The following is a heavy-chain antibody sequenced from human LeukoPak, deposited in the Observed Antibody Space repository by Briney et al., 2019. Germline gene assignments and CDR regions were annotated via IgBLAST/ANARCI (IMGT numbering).Heavy chain of an antibody. V-gene: IGHV1-18*01. Sequence: ASVKVSCKAPGYTFTSYGISWVRQAPGQGLEWMGWISAYNGNTNYAQKLQGRVTMTTDTSTSTAYMELRSLRSDDTAVYYCARDRRITMIVVALDYWGQGTLVTVSS. J-gene: IGHJ4*02. CDR2: ISAYNGNT. CDR3: ARDRRITMIVVALDY. D-gene: IGHD3-22*01. CDR1: GYTFTSYG.